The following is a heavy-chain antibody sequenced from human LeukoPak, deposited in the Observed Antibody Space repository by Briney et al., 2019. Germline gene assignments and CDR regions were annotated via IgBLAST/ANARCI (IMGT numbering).Heavy chain of an antibody. J-gene: IGHJ5*02. CDR1: GFPFSAYS. Sequence: PGGSLRLSCSASGFPFSAYSMQWVRQAPGKGLEWVAVISHDGMFKSHAGSVKGRFTISRDNSKNTLSLQMNSLRGEDTAMYHCARIGHGHSYGGGIDPWGQGTLVTVSS. D-gene: IGHD5-18*01. V-gene: IGHV3-30*04. CDR2: ISHDGMFK. CDR3: ARIGHGHSYGGGIDP.